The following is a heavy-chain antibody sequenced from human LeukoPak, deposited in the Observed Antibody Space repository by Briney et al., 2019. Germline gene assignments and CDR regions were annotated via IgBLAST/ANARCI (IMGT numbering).Heavy chain of an antibody. CDR3: TRDVPNYDLWTGYSDC. Sequence: GGSLRLSCAASGFPFNKYAIQWVRQAPGKGLEWVAIISNDGTKKDYADFVKGRFTISRDDSKNTVFLQMNSLRAEDTAVYYCTRDVPNYDLWTGYSDCWGQGTLVIVSS. J-gene: IGHJ4*02. V-gene: IGHV3-30*01. D-gene: IGHD3-3*01. CDR1: GFPFNKYA. CDR2: ISNDGTKK.